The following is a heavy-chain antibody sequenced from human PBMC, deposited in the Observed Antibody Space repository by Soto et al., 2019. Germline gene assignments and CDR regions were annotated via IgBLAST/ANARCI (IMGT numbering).Heavy chain of an antibody. CDR2: IYYSGST. CDR3: ARATYYDSSGYYFDY. CDR1: GGSISSYY. Sequence: SETLSLTCTVSGGSISSYYWSWIRQPPGKGLEWIGYIYYSGSTNYNPSLKSRVTISVETSKNQFSLKLSSVTAADTAVYYCARATYYDSSGYYFDYWGHGTL. D-gene: IGHD3-22*01. V-gene: IGHV4-59*01. J-gene: IGHJ4*01.